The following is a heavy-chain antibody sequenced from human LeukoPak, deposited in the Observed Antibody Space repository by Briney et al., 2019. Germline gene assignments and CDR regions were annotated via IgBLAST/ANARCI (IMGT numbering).Heavy chain of an antibody. CDR3: ARALDYYDSSGYSCFDY. CDR1: GGSISSGGYY. D-gene: IGHD3-22*01. J-gene: IGHJ4*02. V-gene: IGHV4-31*03. Sequence: SQTLSLTCTVSGGSISSGGYYWSWIRQHPGTGLEWIGYNYYSGSTYYNPSLKSRVTISVDTSKNQFSLKLSSVTAADTAVYYCARALDYYDSSGYSCFDYWGQGTLVTVSS. CDR2: NYYSGST.